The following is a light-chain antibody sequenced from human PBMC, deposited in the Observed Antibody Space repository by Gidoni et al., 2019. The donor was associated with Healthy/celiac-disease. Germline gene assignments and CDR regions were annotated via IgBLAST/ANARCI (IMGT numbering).Light chain of an antibody. CDR1: QSISSY. CDR3: QQSYSTPPLT. J-gene: IGKJ4*01. CDR2: AAS. V-gene: IGKV1-39*01. Sequence: DIQMTQSPSSLSASVGDRVTITCRASQSISSYLKWYQQKPGQAPKLLIYAASSLQSGVPSRFVSSGSGTDFSLTISSLQPQDFSTYYCQQSYSTPPLTFGGGTKVEIK.